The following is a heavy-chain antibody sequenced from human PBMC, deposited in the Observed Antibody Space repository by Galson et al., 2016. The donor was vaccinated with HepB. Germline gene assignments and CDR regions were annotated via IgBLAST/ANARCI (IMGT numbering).Heavy chain of an antibody. Sequence: SVKVSCKASGYTFTSYYMHWVRQAPGQGLEWMGMINPSVGSTTYAPKFQGRVTMTRDTSTSTVYMELTSLRSEDTAVYYCARDPRGYSSSLYFDYWGQGTLVTVSS. CDR2: INPSVGST. CDR1: GYTFTSYY. D-gene: IGHD6-6*01. J-gene: IGHJ4*02. CDR3: ARDPRGYSSSLYFDY. V-gene: IGHV1-46*01.